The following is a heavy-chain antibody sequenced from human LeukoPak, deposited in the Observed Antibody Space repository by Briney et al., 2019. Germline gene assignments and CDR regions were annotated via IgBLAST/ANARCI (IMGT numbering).Heavy chain of an antibody. V-gene: IGHV3-72*01. Sequence: GGSLRLSCAASGFTFSDHYMDRVRQAPGKGLEWVGRTRNNANSYTTEYAASVKGRFTISRDDSKNSLYLQMNSLKTEDTAVYYCARAYCGGDCYPVAAGYGMDVWGQGTTVTVSS. D-gene: IGHD2-21*02. CDR3: ARAYCGGDCYPVAAGYGMDV. J-gene: IGHJ6*02. CDR2: TRNNANSYTT. CDR1: GFTFSDHY.